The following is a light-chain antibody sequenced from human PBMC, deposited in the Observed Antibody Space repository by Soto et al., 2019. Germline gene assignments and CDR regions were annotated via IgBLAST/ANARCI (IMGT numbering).Light chain of an antibody. J-gene: IGKJ2*01. CDR3: QQYDKWPYT. CDR2: GAF. Sequence: ENVLTQSPATLSVSPGERATLSCRTSQIIGTNLAWYQQKPGQAPRLLIYGAFIRAPGFPVRFRGTGSGSEFTLTISSLQSEDGALYYCQQYDKWPYTFGQGT. CDR1: QIIGTN. V-gene: IGKV3-15*01.